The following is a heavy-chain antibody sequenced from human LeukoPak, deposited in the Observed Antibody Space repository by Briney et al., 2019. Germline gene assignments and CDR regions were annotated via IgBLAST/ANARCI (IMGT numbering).Heavy chain of an antibody. J-gene: IGHJ4*02. V-gene: IGHV4-59*08. Sequence: SETPSLTCTVSGASIDTYYWTWIRQPPGKGLEWIGDFSYSGSTSYSPSLKSRVPISVDTSQNQISLKLTSATAADTGFFFFACLSVSHNNYFDYWGQGILVTVSS. CDR1: GASIDTYY. CDR3: ACLSVSHNNYFDY. D-gene: IGHD5/OR15-5a*01. CDR2: FSYSGST.